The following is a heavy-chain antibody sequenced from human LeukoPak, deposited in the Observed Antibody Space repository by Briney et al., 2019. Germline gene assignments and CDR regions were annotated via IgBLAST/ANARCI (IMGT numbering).Heavy chain of an antibody. V-gene: IGHV4-59*01. J-gene: IGHJ4*02. D-gene: IGHD2-2*01. Sequence: SETLSLTCTVSGGSISSCYWSWIRQPPGKGLEWIGYIYYSGSTNYNPSLKSRVTISVDTSKNQFSLKLSSVTAADTAVYYCARGGGYCSSTSCFDYWGQGTLVTVSS. CDR2: IYYSGST. CDR3: ARGGGYCSSTSCFDY. CDR1: GGSISSCY.